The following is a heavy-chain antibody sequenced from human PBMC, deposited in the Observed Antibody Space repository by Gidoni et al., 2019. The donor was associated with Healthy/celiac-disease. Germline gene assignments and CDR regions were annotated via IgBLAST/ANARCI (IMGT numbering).Heavy chain of an antibody. D-gene: IGHD3-9*01. Sequence: QVQLQQWGAGLLKPSETLSLTCAVYGGSFSGYYWIWIRQPPGKGLEWIGEINHSGSTNYNPSLKSRVTISVDTSKNQFSLKLSSVTAADTAVYYCARGYDILTGMGGDYWGQGTLVTVSS. J-gene: IGHJ4*02. CDR2: INHSGST. CDR3: ARGYDILTGMGGDY. CDR1: GGSFSGYY. V-gene: IGHV4-34*01.